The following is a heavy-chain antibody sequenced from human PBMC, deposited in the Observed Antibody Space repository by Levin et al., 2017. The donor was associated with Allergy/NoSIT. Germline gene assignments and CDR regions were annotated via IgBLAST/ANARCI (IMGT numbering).Heavy chain of an antibody. CDR3: ASYDSGFSLFDY. V-gene: IGHV3-23*01. J-gene: IGHJ4*02. Sequence: GESLKISCAASGFTFSSYAMSWVRQAPGKGLEWVSAISGSGGSTYYADSVKGRFTISRDNSKNTLYLQMNSLRAEDTAVYYCASYDSGFSLFDYWGQGTLVTVSS. CDR2: ISGSGGST. D-gene: IGHD3-22*01. CDR1: GFTFSSYA.